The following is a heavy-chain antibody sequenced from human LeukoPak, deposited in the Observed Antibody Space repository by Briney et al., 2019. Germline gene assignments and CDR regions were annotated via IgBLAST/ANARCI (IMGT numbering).Heavy chain of an antibody. D-gene: IGHD4-17*01. Sequence: PGEPLRLSCAASAFTLNNYGMSWVRQAPGGGLEWVSGISSCGSSTNYADDVKGRFTNSRENSQNTLFLQMNSLRAEDTAVYYCAKGSLSLRDYFDYWGQGTLVTVSS. CDR1: AFTLNNYG. V-gene: IGHV3-23*01. CDR2: ISSCGSST. CDR3: AKGSLSLRDYFDY. J-gene: IGHJ4*02.